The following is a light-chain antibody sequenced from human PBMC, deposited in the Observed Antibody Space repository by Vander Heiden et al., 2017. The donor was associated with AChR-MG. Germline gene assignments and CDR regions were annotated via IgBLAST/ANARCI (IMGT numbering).Light chain of an antibody. V-gene: IGKV4-1*01. CDR1: QSLLYDSDNKNS. CDR2: WAS. J-gene: IGKJ1*01. Sequence: DIVMTQSPDSLAVSLGERATINCKSSQSLLYDSDNKNSLSWYQQKAGQPPKLLIYWASTRESGVPDRFSGSGSGTDFTLTISSLQAEDVAVYYCQQYYRTPQTFGQGTKVEVK. CDR3: QQYYRTPQT.